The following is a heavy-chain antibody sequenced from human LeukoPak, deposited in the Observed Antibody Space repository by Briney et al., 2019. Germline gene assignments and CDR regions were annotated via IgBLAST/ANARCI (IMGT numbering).Heavy chain of an antibody. D-gene: IGHD2-15*01. V-gene: IGHV1-2*02. Sequence: ASVKVSXKASGYTFTGYYIHWVRQAPGQGLEWMGWINPNSGGTNYAQKFQGRVTMTRDTSISTVYMELSRLRSDDTAVYYCARAQVEYCSGGRCYSGYWGQGTLVTVSS. J-gene: IGHJ4*02. CDR2: INPNSGGT. CDR1: GYTFTGYY. CDR3: ARAQVEYCSGGRCYSGY.